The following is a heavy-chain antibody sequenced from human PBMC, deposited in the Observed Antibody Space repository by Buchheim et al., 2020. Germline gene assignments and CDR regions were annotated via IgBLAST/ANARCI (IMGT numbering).Heavy chain of an antibody. Sequence: EVQLVESGGGLVQPGGSLRPSCAASGFTLSSYWMSWVRQAPGKGLEWVANIKQDGSEKYYVDSVKGRFTIPSDNAKNSLYLQMDSLRDEGTAVYYCARGREMATIVGYWGQGTL. CDR2: IKQDGSEK. D-gene: IGHD5-24*01. CDR3: ARGREMATIVGY. J-gene: IGHJ4*02. CDR1: GFTLSSYW. V-gene: IGHV3-7*01.